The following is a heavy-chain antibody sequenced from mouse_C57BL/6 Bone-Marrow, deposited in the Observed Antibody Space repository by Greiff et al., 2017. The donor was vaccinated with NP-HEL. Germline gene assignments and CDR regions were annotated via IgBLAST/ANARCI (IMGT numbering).Heavy chain of an antibody. CDR2: ISNGGGST. V-gene: IGHV5-12*01. Sequence: EVQRVESGGGLVQPGGSLKLSCAASGFTFSDYYMYWVRQTPEKRLEWVAYISNGGGSTYYPDTVKGRFTISRDNAKNTLYLQMSRLKAEDTAMYYWARRYSNYGYYAMDYWGQGTSVTVSS. D-gene: IGHD2-5*01. CDR3: ARRYSNYGYYAMDY. J-gene: IGHJ4*01. CDR1: GFTFSDYY.